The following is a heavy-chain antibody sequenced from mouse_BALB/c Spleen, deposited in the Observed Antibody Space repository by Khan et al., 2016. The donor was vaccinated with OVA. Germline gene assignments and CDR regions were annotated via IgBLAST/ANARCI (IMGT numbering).Heavy chain of an antibody. J-gene: IGHJ3*01. Sequence: EVQLQESGPSLVKPSQTLSLTCSVTGDSITSGYWNWIRKFPGHKLEYMGYIIYAGYTYYNPSIISRISITPPTSKNQYYLQLSSVTDEDTAIYYCARSTYRYAFVYWGQGTLVTVSA. V-gene: IGHV3-8*02. D-gene: IGHD2-12*01. CDR2: IIYAGYT. CDR3: ARSTYRYAFVY. CDR1: GDSITSGY.